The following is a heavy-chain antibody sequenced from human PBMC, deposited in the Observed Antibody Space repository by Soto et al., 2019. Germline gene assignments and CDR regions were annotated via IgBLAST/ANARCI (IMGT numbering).Heavy chain of an antibody. D-gene: IGHD3-16*01. J-gene: IGHJ1*01. Sequence: PGGSLRLSCAASGLRFTSSWMSWVRQAPGKGLEWVAHINQNGGQKYYVDSAKGRFTISRDNAKTSLYLQMNSLRVEDTAVFYCVTWADAADEDYFHHWGQGTLVTVSS. CDR2: INQNGGQK. CDR3: VTWADAADEDYFHH. V-gene: IGHV3-7*01. CDR1: GLRFTSSW.